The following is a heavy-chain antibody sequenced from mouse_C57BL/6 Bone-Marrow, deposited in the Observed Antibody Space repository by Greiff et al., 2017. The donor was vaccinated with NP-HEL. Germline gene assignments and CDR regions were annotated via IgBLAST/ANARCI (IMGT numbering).Heavy chain of an antibody. CDR2: IYPGSGST. CDR3: ASEVSYGSTGYYAMDY. V-gene: IGHV1-55*01. Sequence: QVQLQQPGAELVKPGASVKMSCKASGYTFTSYWITWVKQRPGQGLEWIGDIYPGSGSTNYNEKFKSKATLTVDTSSSTAYMQLSSLTSEDSAVYYCASEVSYGSTGYYAMDYWGQGTSVTVSS. CDR1: GYTFTSYW. D-gene: IGHD1-1*01. J-gene: IGHJ4*01.